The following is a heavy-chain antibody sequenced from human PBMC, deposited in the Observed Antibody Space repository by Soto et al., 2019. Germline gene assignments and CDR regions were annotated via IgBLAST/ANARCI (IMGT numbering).Heavy chain of an antibody. J-gene: IGHJ6*02. V-gene: IGHV4-59*01. CDR2: IYYSGST. CDR3: ARGRVTTIPYYYYYGMDV. CDR1: GGSISSYY. D-gene: IGHD4-4*01. Sequence: SETLSPTCPVSGGSISSYYWSWIRQPPGKGLEWIGYIYYSGSTNYTPSLKSRVTISVDTSKNQFSLKLSSVTAADTAVYYCARGRVTTIPYYYYYGMDVWGQGTTVTVSS.